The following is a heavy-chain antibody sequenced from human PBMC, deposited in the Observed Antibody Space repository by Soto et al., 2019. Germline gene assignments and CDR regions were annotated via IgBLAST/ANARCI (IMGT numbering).Heavy chain of an antibody. V-gene: IGHV4-59*01. CDR3: ARAIRRGGGFDY. CDR2: IYHRGTT. J-gene: IGHJ4*02. Sequence: SDTLSLTCTVSGGSISSYYWSWIRQPPGKGLEWIGYIYHRGTTNYSPSLKSRVTISADMSKNQFSLKLSSVTAADTAVYYCARAIRRGGGFDYWGQGTLVTVSS. D-gene: IGHD3-10*01. CDR1: GGSISSYY.